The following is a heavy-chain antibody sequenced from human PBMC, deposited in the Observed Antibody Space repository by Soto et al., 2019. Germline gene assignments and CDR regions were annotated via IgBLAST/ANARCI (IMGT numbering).Heavy chain of an antibody. D-gene: IGHD2-2*01. CDR1: GGSISSSNW. Sequence: QVQLQESGPGLVKPSGTLSLTCAVSGGSISSSNWWCWVRPPPGKRLEWIGEIYHSGSTNYNPSRKSRVSISVDKSKNQCSLKLSSVAAADTAVYYCARGNGEYQLLSRWFDPWGKGTLVTVSS. CDR3: ARGNGEYQLLSRWFDP. CDR2: IYHSGST. V-gene: IGHV4-4*02. J-gene: IGHJ5*02.